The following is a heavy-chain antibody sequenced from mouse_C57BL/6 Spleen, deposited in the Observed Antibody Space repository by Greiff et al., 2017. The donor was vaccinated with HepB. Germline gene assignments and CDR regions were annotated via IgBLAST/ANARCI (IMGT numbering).Heavy chain of an antibody. V-gene: IGHV14-4*01. J-gene: IGHJ2*01. CDR1: GFNIKDDY. D-gene: IGHD1-1*01. Sequence: VQLQQSGAELVRPGASVKLSCTASGFNIKDDYMHWVKQRPELGLEWIGWIDPENGDTEYASKFQGKATITADTSSNTAYLQLSSLTSEDTAVYYCTTNYYGSREVYFDYWGQGTTLTVSS. CDR2: IDPENGDT. CDR3: TTNYYGSREVYFDY.